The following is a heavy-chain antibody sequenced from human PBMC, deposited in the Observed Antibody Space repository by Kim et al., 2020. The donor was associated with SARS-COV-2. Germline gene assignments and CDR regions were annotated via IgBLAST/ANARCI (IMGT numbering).Heavy chain of an antibody. CDR3: AKDMSVAVITLFDN. Sequence: ADSVQGRFIISRDNAKNSLYLQMNSLRAEDTAWYYCAKDMSVAVITLFDNWGQGTLVTVSS. V-gene: IGHV3-9*01. J-gene: IGHJ4*02. D-gene: IGHD3-22*01.